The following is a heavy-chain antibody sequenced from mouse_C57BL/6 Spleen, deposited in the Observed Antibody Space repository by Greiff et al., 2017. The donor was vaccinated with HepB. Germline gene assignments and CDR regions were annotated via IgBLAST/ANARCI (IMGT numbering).Heavy chain of an antibody. V-gene: IGHV1-64*01. CDR2: IHPNSGST. CDR1: GYTFTSYW. J-gene: IGHJ3*01. Sequence: QVQLQQSGAELVKPGASVKLSCKASGYTFTSYWMHWVKQRPGQGLEWIGMIHPNSGSTNYNEKFKSKATLTVDKSSSTAYMQLSSLTSEDSAVYYCANYDGYYVGFAYWGQGTLVTVSA. CDR3: ANYDGYYVGFAY. D-gene: IGHD2-3*01.